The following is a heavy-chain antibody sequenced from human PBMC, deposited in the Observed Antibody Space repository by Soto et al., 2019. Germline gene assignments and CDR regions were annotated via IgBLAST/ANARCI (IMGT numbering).Heavy chain of an antibody. V-gene: IGHV3-23*01. CDR2: ISFGGGNT. J-gene: IGHJ4*02. D-gene: IGHD3-16*01. Sequence: GGSMRLSWVGSGFNFSGHAMTRVRQAPGKGLEWVATISFGGGNTYYADSLEGRFTISRDNSKNSLYLQMSSLRAEDTALYYCARHGGTPDLYFDYWGQGTPVTVSS. CDR3: ARHGGTPDLYFDY. CDR1: GFNFSGHA.